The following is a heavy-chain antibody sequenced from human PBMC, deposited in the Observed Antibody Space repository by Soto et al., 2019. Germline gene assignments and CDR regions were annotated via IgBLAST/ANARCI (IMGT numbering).Heavy chain of an antibody. CDR3: ALRVVNENWFDP. J-gene: IGHJ5*02. CDR2: IIPIFGTA. V-gene: IGHV1-69*13. CDR1: GGTFSSYA. D-gene: IGHD3-3*01. Sequence: SVKVSCKASGGTFSSYAISWVRQAPGQGLEWMGGIIPIFGTANYAQKFQGRVTITADESTSTAYMELSSLRSEDTAVYYCALRVVNENWFDPWGQGTLVTVSS.